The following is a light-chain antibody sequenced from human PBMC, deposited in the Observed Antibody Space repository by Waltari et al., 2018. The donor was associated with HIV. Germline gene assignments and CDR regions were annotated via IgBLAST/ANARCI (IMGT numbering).Light chain of an antibody. V-gene: IGKV3-20*01. CDR1: QSVTNSY. J-gene: IGKJ2*02. Sequence: EIVLTQSPGPLSLSPGERATLPCRASQSVTNSYLAWYQQKVGQAPRLLIYGASSRATGIPDRFSGSGSGTDFTLTISRLEPADFAVYYCQQYARSCTFGQGTKLEI. CDR2: GAS. CDR3: QQYARSCT.